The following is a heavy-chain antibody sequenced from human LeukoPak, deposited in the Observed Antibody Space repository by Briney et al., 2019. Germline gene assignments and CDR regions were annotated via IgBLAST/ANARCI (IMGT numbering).Heavy chain of an antibody. J-gene: IGHJ6*03. CDR3: ASDLKSGSYSRYYYYMAV. V-gene: IGHV3-7*01. Sequence: PGGSLRLSCAASGFTFSSYWMSWVRQAPGKGLEWVANIKQDGSEKYYVDSVKGRFTISRDNAKNSLYLQMNSLRAEDTAVYYCASDLKSGSYSRYYYYMAVWGKGTTVTVSS. D-gene: IGHD1-26*01. CDR1: GFTFSSYW. CDR2: IKQDGSEK.